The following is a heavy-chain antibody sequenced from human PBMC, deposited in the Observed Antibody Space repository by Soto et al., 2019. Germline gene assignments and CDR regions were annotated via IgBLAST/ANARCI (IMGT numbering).Heavy chain of an antibody. J-gene: IGHJ4*02. D-gene: IGHD6-19*01. CDR1: GFTFSVYS. Sequence: EVQLVESGGDLVQREGSLRLSCVACGFTFSVYSMNWVRQAPVKGLEWFSYITSDTKTIKYADSVKGRFTISRDNAKNSVYLQMNSLRDEDTAVYYCARSVEGHFDYWGQGTVVTVSS. CDR2: ITSDTKTI. CDR3: ARSVEGHFDY. V-gene: IGHV3-48*02.